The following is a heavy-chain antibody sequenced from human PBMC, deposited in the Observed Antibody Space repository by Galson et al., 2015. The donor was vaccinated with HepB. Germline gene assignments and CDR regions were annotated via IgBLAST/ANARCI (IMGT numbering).Heavy chain of an antibody. CDR1: GFSFSTYW. J-gene: IGHJ3*02. Sequence: SLRLSCAASGFSFSTYWMTWVRQAPGKGLEWVATIKQDGGEKYSVDSVKGRFTISRDNAKNSLYLQMNSLRAEDTAVYYCARGKRYSSSWYDRDAFDIWGQGTMVTVSS. CDR2: IKQDGGEK. CDR3: ARGKRYSSSWYDRDAFDI. D-gene: IGHD6-13*01. V-gene: IGHV3-7*01.